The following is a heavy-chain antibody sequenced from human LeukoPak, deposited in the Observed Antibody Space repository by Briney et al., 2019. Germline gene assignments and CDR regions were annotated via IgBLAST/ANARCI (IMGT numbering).Heavy chain of an antibody. D-gene: IGHD6-13*01. CDR3: ARRSRSSSLGDCFDP. CDR1: GYTFTSYG. J-gene: IGHJ5*02. V-gene: IGHV1-18*01. CDR2: ISPYNGNT. Sequence: ASVKVSCKASGYTFTSYGLSWVRQAPGQGLEWMGWISPYNGNTNYAQKFQGRVTMTRDTSITTAYMELSRLRFDDTAIYYCARRSRSSSLGDCFDPWGQGTLVTVSS.